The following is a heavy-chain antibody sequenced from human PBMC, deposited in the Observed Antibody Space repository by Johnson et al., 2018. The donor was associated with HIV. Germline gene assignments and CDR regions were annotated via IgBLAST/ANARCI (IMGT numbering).Heavy chain of an antibody. V-gene: IGHV3-NL1*01. D-gene: IGHD1-26*01. CDR1: GFTFSTYD. Sequence: QVQLVESGGGVVQPGRSLRLSCAASGFTFSTYDMHWVRQAPGKGLEWVSLIYSGGNTYYADSVKGRFPISSDNSKNTLYLQINSLRAEDTAVYYCAKDWSRTVGATLGPGAFDIWGQGTMVTVSS. CDR3: AKDWSRTVGATLGPGAFDI. CDR2: IYSGGNT. J-gene: IGHJ3*02.